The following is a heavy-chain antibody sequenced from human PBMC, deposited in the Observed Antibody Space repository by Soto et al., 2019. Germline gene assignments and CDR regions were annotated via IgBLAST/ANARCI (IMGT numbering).Heavy chain of an antibody. Sequence: ASVKVSCKASGDTFTTYDISWVRQATGHGLEWMGWINPNSGNIGYAQRFQGRVTMTRGTAIRTAYMEVSSLRSDDTAVYYCARGRASGSYYLLDYWGQGTLVTVSS. V-gene: IGHV1-8*01. CDR3: ARGRASGSYYLLDY. CDR1: GDTFTTYD. D-gene: IGHD3-10*01. CDR2: INPNSGNI. J-gene: IGHJ4*02.